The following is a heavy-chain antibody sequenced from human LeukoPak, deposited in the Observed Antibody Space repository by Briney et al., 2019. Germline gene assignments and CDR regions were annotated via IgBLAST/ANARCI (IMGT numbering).Heavy chain of an antibody. CDR2: IYYSGST. V-gene: IGHV4-39*01. CDR3: ATHGPLPAPYVFWSGYYTGPYFDY. Sequence: SETMSLTCTVSGGSTSSSSYYWGWIRQPPWRGLEWIGSIYYSGSTYYNPSLKSRVTISVDTSKNQFSLKLSSVTAADTAVYYCATHGPLPAPYVFWSGYYTGPYFDYCGQGTLVTVSS. D-gene: IGHD3-3*01. CDR1: GGSTSSSSYY. J-gene: IGHJ4*02.